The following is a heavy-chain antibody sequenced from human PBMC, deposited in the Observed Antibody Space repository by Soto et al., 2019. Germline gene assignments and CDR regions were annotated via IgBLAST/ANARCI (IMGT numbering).Heavy chain of an antibody. CDR3: ARRKERSGPHYFDY. D-gene: IGHD6-25*01. CDR2: VSAYNGQT. J-gene: IGHJ4*02. CDR1: GYIFSNYG. Sequence: ASVKVSCKASGYIFSNYGISWMRQVPGQGLEWMGWVSAYNGQTNYTQKFQGRVTMTTDTSTNTAYLELRSLRSDDTAVYYCARRKERSGPHYFDYWGQGSLVTVSS. V-gene: IGHV1-18*01.